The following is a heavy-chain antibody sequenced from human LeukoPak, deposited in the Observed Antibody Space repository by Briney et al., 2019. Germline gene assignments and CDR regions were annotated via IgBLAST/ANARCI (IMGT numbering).Heavy chain of an antibody. D-gene: IGHD2/OR15-2a*01. Sequence: PGGSLRLSCAASGFTFSSYTMHSVRQALGKGLEWVAVISYDGSNKYYADSVKGRFTISRDNSKNTLYLQMNSLRAEDTAVYYCARGIYSFDYWGQGTLVTVSS. J-gene: IGHJ4*02. V-gene: IGHV3-30*04. CDR3: ARGIYSFDY. CDR1: GFTFSSYT. CDR2: ISYDGSNK.